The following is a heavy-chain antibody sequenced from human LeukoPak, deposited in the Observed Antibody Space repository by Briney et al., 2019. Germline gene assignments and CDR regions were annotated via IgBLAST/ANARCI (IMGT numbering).Heavy chain of an antibody. D-gene: IGHD3-22*01. J-gene: IGHJ4*02. Sequence: PSETLSLTCTVSGGSISSYYWSWIRQPAGKGLEWIGRIYTSGTTNYNPSLKSRITMSVDTSKNQFSLKMRSVTAADTAVYYCARANYDGSDYWGQGTLVTVSS. CDR2: IYTSGTT. CDR3: ARANYDGSDY. V-gene: IGHV4-4*07. CDR1: GGSISSYY.